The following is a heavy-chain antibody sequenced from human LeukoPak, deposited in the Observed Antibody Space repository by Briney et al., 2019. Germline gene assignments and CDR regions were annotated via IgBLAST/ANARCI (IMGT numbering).Heavy chain of an antibody. D-gene: IGHD3-22*01. CDR3: ANPFNRYYYDSSGYYLDY. CDR1: GFTFSSYA. Sequence: GGSLRLSCAASGFTFSSYAMSWVRQAPGKGLEWVSAISGSGGSTYYADSVKGRFTISRDNSKNTLYLQMNSLRAEDTAVYYCANPFNRYYYDSSGYYLDYWGQGTLVTVSS. CDR2: ISGSGGST. J-gene: IGHJ4*02. V-gene: IGHV3-23*01.